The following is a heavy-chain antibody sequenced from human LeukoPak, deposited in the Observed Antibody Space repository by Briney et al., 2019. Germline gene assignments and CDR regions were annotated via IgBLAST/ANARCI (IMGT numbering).Heavy chain of an antibody. D-gene: IGHD2-21*02. CDR1: GFTFSSYE. Sequence: PGGSLRLSCATSGFTFSSYEMNWVRQAPGKGLEWVSYISRSGSTIYYTDSVKGRFTISRDNAKNSLYLQMNSPRAEDTAVYYCARSGCGGDCGVYYFDYWGQGTLVTVSS. CDR3: ARSGCGGDCGVYYFDY. J-gene: IGHJ4*02. CDR2: ISRSGSTI. V-gene: IGHV3-48*03.